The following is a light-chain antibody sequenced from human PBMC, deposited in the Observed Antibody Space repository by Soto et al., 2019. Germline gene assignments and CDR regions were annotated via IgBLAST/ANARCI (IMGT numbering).Light chain of an antibody. CDR2: WAS. CDR3: QQYDSIPLT. Sequence: DIVLTQSPDSLAVSLGERATTNCKSTQSVLYSSNNKNYLAWYQQKPGQPPKLLIYWASTRETGVPDRFSGRGSGTDFTLTISSLQAEDVAVYYCQQYDSIPLTFGGGTKVEIK. CDR1: QSVLYSSNNKNY. J-gene: IGKJ4*01. V-gene: IGKV4-1*01.